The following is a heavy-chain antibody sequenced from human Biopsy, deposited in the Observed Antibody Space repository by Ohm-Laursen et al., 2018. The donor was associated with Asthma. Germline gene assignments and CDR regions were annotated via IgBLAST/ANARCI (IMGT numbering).Heavy chain of an antibody. D-gene: IGHD2-8*01. Sequence: SQTLSLTCAVSGGSLSSGPYYWSWVRQHPGKGLEWIGYINYSGSTFYSPSLESRVTASVDTSKNQFSLKLSSVTAADTAVYYCARDLSGYCTSSACYGFDSWGQGTLVTVSS. CDR1: GGSLSSGPYY. J-gene: IGHJ5*01. CDR3: ARDLSGYCTSSACYGFDS. V-gene: IGHV4-31*11. CDR2: INYSGST.